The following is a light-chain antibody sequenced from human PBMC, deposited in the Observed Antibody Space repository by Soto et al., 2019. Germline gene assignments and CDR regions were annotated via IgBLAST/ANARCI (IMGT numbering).Light chain of an antibody. CDR3: QQYFNTPWT. V-gene: IGKV4-1*01. Sequence: DIVMTQSPDSLAVSLGERATINCKPSQSLFYSSNNKDYLAWYQQKPGQPPRLLIYWASTRESGVPERFSGSGSGTDFTLTVSSLQAEDVAIYYCQQYFNTPWTFGQGTKVEIK. CDR1: QSLFYSSNNKDY. J-gene: IGKJ1*01. CDR2: WAS.